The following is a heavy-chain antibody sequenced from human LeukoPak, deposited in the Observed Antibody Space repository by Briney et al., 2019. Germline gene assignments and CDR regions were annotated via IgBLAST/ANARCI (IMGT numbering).Heavy chain of an antibody. CDR2: IYTSGST. CDR3: ARGGYSSGWYPTYYFDY. Sequence: SETLSLTCTVSGGSISSYYWSWIRQPAGKGLEWIGRIYTSGSTNYNPSLKSRVTMSVDTSKNQFSLKLRSVTAADTAVYYCARGGYSSGWYPTYYFDYWGQGTLVTVSS. CDR1: GGSISSYY. V-gene: IGHV4-4*07. D-gene: IGHD6-19*01. J-gene: IGHJ4*02.